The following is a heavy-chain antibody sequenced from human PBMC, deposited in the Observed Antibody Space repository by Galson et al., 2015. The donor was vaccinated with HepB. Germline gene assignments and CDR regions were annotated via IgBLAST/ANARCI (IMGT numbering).Heavy chain of an antibody. CDR2: INPSGGST. Sequence: SVKVSCKASGYTFTSYYMHWVRQAPGQGLEWMGIINPSGGSTSYAQKFQGRVTMTRDTSTSTVYMELSSLRSEDTAVYYCARDYGYDYGLYYFDYWGQGTLVTVSS. D-gene: IGHD4-17*01. V-gene: IGHV1-46*01. CDR1: GYTFTSYY. J-gene: IGHJ4*02. CDR3: ARDYGYDYGLYYFDY.